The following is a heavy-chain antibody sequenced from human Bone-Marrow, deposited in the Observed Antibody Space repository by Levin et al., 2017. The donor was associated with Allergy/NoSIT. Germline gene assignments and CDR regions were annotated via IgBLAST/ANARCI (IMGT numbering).Heavy chain of an antibody. J-gene: IGHJ2*01. CDR1: GDSISSRNW. Sequence: PGGSLRLSCAVSGDSISSRNWWTWVRQSPGRGLEWIWEVYYTGSTNYNPALKSRVTISLDHSNNQFSLTFTSVTAADTAVYHCVRGMTYYDASTGYSPYWFFPLWGRGTLVTVAS. CDR3: VRGMTYYDASTGYSPYWFFPL. CDR2: VYYTGST. D-gene: IGHD3/OR15-3a*01. V-gene: IGHV4-4*02.